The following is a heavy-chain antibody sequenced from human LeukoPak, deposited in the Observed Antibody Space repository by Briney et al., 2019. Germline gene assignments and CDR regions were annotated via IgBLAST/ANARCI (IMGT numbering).Heavy chain of an antibody. D-gene: IGHD5-18*01. Sequence: ASVKVSCKASGYTFTSYGISWVRQAPGQGFEWMGWISAYNGNTNYAQKLQGRVTMTTDTSTSTAYMELRSLRSDDTAVYYCARDGKYSYGYDYYYYYMDVWGKGTTVTVSS. CDR3: ARDGKYSYGYDYYYYYMDV. V-gene: IGHV1-18*01. CDR2: ISAYNGNT. CDR1: GYTFTSYG. J-gene: IGHJ6*03.